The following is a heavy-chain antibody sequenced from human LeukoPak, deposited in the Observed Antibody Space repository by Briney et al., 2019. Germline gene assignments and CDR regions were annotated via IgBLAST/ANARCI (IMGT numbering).Heavy chain of an antibody. CDR1: GGSFSGYY. CDR3: ARGVGYCSGGSCYLFDY. D-gene: IGHD2-15*01. CDR2: INHSGST. V-gene: IGHV4-34*01. J-gene: IGHJ4*02. Sequence: PSETLSLTCADYGGSFSGYYWSWIRQPPGKGLEWIGEINHSGSTNYNPSLKSRVTISVDTSKNQFSLKLSSVTAADTAVYYCARGVGYCSGGSCYLFDYWGQGTLVTVSS.